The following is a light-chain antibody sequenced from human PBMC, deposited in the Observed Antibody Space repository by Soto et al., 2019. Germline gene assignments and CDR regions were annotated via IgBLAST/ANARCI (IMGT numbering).Light chain of an antibody. CDR2: GAS. V-gene: IGKV1-39*01. Sequence: DIQLTQSPSFLSASVGDRVTIPCRSSQGISTYLAWYQKKPGKAPKLLIYGASSLQSGVPSRFSGSGSGTDFTLTISSLQPEDFGTYYCQQSFSTPRTFGQGTKVDIK. CDR1: QGISTY. J-gene: IGKJ1*01. CDR3: QQSFSTPRT.